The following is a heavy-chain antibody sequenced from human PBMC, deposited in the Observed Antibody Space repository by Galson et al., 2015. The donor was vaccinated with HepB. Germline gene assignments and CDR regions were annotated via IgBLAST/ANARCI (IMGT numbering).Heavy chain of an antibody. CDR2: INTYNGDT. CDR3: VRDLTIVGHYAGY. J-gene: IGHJ4*02. CDR1: GYSFTNYG. Sequence: SVKVSCKASGYSFTNYGINWVRRAPGQGLEWMGWINTYNGDTKSAQRVQDRVTLTTDTSARTVYMELRSLRSDDTAVYYCVRDLTIVGHYAGYWGQRTLVTVSS. D-gene: IGHD1-26*01. V-gene: IGHV1-18*01.